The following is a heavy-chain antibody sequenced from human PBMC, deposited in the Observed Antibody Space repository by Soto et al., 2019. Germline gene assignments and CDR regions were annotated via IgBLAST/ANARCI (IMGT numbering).Heavy chain of an antibody. V-gene: IGHV3-15*07. CDR3: ATGHSSGWKYYNYYGMDV. CDR1: AFVFSNAW. J-gene: IGHJ6*02. D-gene: IGHD6-19*01. CDR2: IKSKTNTRQT. Sequence: GGSLRHSCAAAAFVFSNAWMNWIRQAQGKVLEWVGRIKSKTNTRQTQYAEAVDSRFTISRENSTNTLYRQMKSLNTEDKAVYYYATGHSSGWKYYNYYGMDVWGQGTTVTVSS.